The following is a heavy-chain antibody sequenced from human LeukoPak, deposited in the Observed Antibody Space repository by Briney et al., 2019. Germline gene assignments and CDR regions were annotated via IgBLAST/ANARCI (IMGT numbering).Heavy chain of an antibody. V-gene: IGHV3-23*01. CDR3: AKDRRIAVAGTFDH. CDR2: ISGSGGST. D-gene: IGHD6-19*01. CDR1: GFTFSSYA. J-gene: IGHJ4*02. Sequence: PGGSLRLSCAASGFTFSSYAMRWVRQAPGKGLEWVSAISGSGGSTYYADSVKGRFTISRDNSKNTLYLQMNSLRAEDTAVYYCAKDRRIAVAGTFDHWGQGTLVTVSS.